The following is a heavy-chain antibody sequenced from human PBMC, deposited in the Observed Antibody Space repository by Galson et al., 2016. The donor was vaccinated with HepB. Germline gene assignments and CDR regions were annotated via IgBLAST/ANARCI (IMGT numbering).Heavy chain of an antibody. D-gene: IGHD5-18*01. Sequence: QSGAEVKKPGESLKISCKASGSSFTTFWIHWVRQVPGKCLEWMGVIYPGDSDTRYSPSFQGQATISADESTNTAYLQWSSLKASDTAIYYCARHGIPRSIWLSSFDPWGPGTLVTVSS. V-gene: IGHV5-51*01. CDR3: ARHGIPRSIWLSSFDP. CDR1: GSSFTTFW. J-gene: IGHJ5*02. CDR2: IYPGDSDT.